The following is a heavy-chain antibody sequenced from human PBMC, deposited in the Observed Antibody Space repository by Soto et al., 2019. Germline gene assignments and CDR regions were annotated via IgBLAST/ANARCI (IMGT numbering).Heavy chain of an antibody. CDR3: AKAYRPLVQTYYYYYMDV. J-gene: IGHJ6*03. CDR1: GFTFSSYA. D-gene: IGHD1-1*01. V-gene: IGHV3-23*01. CDR2: ISGSGGST. Sequence: GGSLRLSCAASGFTFSSYAMSWVRQAPGKGLEWVSAISGSGGSTYYADSVKGRFTISRDNSKNTLYLQMNSLRAEDTAVYYCAKAYRPLVQTYYYYYMDVWGKGTTVTVSS.